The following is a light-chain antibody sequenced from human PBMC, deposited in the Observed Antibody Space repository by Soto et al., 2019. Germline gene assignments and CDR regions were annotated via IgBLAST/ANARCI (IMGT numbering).Light chain of an antibody. Sequence: QTVVTQPPSASGTPGQRVTFSCSGSSSNIGSSYVYWYQQLPGTAPKLLIYSNDQRPSGVPDRFSGSKSGTSASLAISGLRSEEEADYYWAAWDDSLSGPVFGGGTKLTVL. CDR2: SND. V-gene: IGLV1-47*02. CDR1: SSNIGSSY. J-gene: IGLJ2*01. CDR3: AAWDDSLSGPV.